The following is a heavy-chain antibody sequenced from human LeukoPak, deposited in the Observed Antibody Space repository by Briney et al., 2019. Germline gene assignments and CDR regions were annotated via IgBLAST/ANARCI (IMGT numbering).Heavy chain of an antibody. CDR1: GGSISSGSDY. J-gene: IGHJ4*02. Sequence: SETLSLTCTVSGGSISSGSDYWNWIRQPAGKGLEWIGRIYTSGSTNYNPSLKSRVTISVDTSKNQFSLKLSSVTAADTAVYYCARDAYYYGSGSYPFDYWGQGTLVTVSS. CDR3: ARDAYYYGSGSYPFDY. CDR2: IYTSGST. D-gene: IGHD3-10*01. V-gene: IGHV4-61*02.